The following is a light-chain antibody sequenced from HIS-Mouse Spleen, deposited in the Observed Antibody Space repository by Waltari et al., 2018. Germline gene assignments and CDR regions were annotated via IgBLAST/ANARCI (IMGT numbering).Light chain of an antibody. J-gene: IGLJ2*01. CDR1: ALPKQY. V-gene: IGLV3-25*03. CDR3: QSADSSGTHVV. Sequence: SYELTQPPSVSVSPGQTARITCSGDALPKQYAYWYQQKPGQAPVLGRDKDSERPSGIPERFSGSSSGTTVTLTISGVQAEDEADYYCQSADSSGTHVVFGGGTKLTVL. CDR2: KDS.